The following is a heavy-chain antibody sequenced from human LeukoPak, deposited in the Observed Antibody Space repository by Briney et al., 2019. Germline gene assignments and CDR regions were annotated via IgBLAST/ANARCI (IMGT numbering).Heavy chain of an antibody. CDR3: ARDGCGGDCYPYYFDY. CDR1: GFTFSSYW. J-gene: IGHJ4*02. Sequence: PGGSLRLSCAASGFTFSSYWMHWVRQAPGKGLEWVSSISSSSSYIYYADSVKGRFTISRDNAKNSLYLQMNSLRAEDTAVYYCARDGCGGDCYPYYFDYWGQGTLVTVSS. V-gene: IGHV3-21*01. D-gene: IGHD2-21*02. CDR2: ISSSSSYI.